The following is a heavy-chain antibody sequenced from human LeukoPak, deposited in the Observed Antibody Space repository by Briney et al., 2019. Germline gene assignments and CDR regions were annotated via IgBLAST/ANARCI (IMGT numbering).Heavy chain of an antibody. V-gene: IGHV1-2*02. Sequence: ASVKVSCKASGYTFTSYAMNWVRQAPGQGLEWMGWINPNSGGTNYAQKFQGRVTMTRDTSISTAYMELSRLRSDDTAVYYCARDLAYTPYYYYYMDVWGKGTTVTVSS. J-gene: IGHJ6*03. CDR3: ARDLAYTPYYYYYMDV. D-gene: IGHD2-2*02. CDR2: INPNSGGT. CDR1: GYTFTSYA.